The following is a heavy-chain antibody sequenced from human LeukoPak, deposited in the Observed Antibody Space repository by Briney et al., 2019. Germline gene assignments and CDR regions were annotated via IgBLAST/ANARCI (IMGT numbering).Heavy chain of an antibody. J-gene: IGHJ4*02. V-gene: IGHV3-30*18. CDR2: ISYDGSDK. Sequence: GGSLRLSCAASGFTFSSYGMHWVRQAPGKGLEWVAVISYDGSDKYYADSVKGRFTISRDNSKNTLYLQMNSLRAEDTAVYYCAKVYSSSSRGDIGDYWGQGTLVTVSS. CDR3: AKVYSSSSRGDIGDY. CDR1: GFTFSSYG. D-gene: IGHD6-6*01.